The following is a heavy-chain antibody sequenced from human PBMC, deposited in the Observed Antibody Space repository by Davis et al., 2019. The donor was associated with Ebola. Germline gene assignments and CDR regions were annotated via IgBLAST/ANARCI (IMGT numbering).Heavy chain of an antibody. D-gene: IGHD3-22*01. V-gene: IGHV3-15*01. Sequence: PGGSLRLSCAASGFTFSNAWMSWVRQAPGKGLEWVGRIKSKTDGGTTDYAAPVKGRFTISRDDSKNTLYLQMNSLKTEDTAVYYCTTVVNYYDSSEEDYFDYWGQGTLVTVSS. CDR3: TTVVNYYDSSEEDYFDY. J-gene: IGHJ4*02. CDR1: GFTFSNAW. CDR2: IKSKTDGGTT.